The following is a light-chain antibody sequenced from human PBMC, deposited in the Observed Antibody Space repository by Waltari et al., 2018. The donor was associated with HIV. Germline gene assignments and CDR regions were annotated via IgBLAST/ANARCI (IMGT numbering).Light chain of an antibody. CDR2: DAS. J-gene: IGKJ3*01. CDR1: QSVSKF. Sequence: EVELTQSPATLSLSPGERATLSCRASQSVSKFLAWYQQKPGQAPRLLIYDASNRATDIPARFSGSGSGTDFTLTISRLEPEDFAVYYCQQYASTPPNTFGPGTKVDLK. V-gene: IGKV3-11*01. CDR3: QQYASTPPNT.